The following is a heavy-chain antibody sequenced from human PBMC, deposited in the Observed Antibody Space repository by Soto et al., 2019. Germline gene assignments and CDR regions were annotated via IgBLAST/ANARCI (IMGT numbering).Heavy chain of an antibody. CDR1: GFTFSSYS. CDR2: ISSSSSYI. CDR3: ARDRIQLWSPPGYYYGMDV. J-gene: IGHJ6*02. D-gene: IGHD5-18*01. V-gene: IGHV3-21*01. Sequence: GGSLRLSCAASGFTFSSYSMNWVRQAPGKGLEWVSSISSSSSYIYYADSVKGRFTISRDNAKNSLYLQMNSLRAEDTAVYYCARDRIQLWSPPGYYYGMDVWGQGTTVTVSS.